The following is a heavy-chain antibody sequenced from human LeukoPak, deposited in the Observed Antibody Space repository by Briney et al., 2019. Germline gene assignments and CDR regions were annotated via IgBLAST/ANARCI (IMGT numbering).Heavy chain of an antibody. CDR1: GFTFSTYA. V-gene: IGHV3-23*01. D-gene: IGHD3-9*01. J-gene: IGHJ4*02. CDR2: FSASGGST. Sequence: GGSLRLSCAASGFTFSTYAMSWVRQAPGKGLEWVSGFSASGGSTYYADSVKGRFTISRDNSKNTLYLQMNNLRADDTAVYYCAMHYSPRYDILTAYFHYWGQGTLVTVSS. CDR3: AMHYSPRYDILTAYFHY.